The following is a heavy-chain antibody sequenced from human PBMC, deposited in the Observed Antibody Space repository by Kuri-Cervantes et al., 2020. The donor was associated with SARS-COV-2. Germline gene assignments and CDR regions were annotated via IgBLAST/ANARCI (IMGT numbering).Heavy chain of an antibody. D-gene: IGHD1-20*01. CDR2: INHSGNT. Sequence: LRLSCAVYGGSFSDYYWSWVRQPPGKGLEWIGEINHSGNTNYDPSLKRRVTISVDTSKNQFSLKLSSVTATETAVYYCTRDPLYNWTDYYYYGMDVWGQGTTVTVSS. CDR1: GGSFSDYY. CDR3: TRDPLYNWTDYYYYGMDV. J-gene: IGHJ6*02. V-gene: IGHV4-34*01.